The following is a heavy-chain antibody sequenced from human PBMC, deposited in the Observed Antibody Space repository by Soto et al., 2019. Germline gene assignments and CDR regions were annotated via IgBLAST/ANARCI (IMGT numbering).Heavy chain of an antibody. D-gene: IGHD3-10*01. CDR1: AGSVSSVDYF. CDR2: IYYSGST. J-gene: IGHJ6*02. CDR3: ARSPNYYYYGFDV. V-gene: IGHV4-61*08. Sequence: SETLSLTCTVSAGSVSSVDYFCSWPRQSPGRRLEWIAYIYYSGSTKYNPSLKSRATISVDTSKSQVSLTLTSMTAADAALYYCARSPNYYYYGFDVWGQGTAVTVSS.